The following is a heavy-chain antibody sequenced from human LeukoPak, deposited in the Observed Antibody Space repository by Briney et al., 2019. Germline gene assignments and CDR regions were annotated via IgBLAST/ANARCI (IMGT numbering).Heavy chain of an antibody. D-gene: IGHD3-10*01. V-gene: IGHV1-8*01. J-gene: IGHJ4*02. CDR2: MNGKGGNA. CDR1: GYTFTSYD. CDR3: ARGWASGSYRKSGFDY. Sequence: ASVTVSFKASGYTFTSYDINWVRQPPGQGLEWMGWMNGKGGNAGYAQKFQGRVTMTRNTSRSTAYMELSSLRSEDTAVYYCARGWASGSYRKSGFDYWGQGTLVIVSS.